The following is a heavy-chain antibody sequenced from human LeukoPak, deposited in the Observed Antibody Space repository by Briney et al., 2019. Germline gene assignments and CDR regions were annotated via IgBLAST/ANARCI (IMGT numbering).Heavy chain of an antibody. J-gene: IGHJ4*02. CDR1: GGTFSSYA. D-gene: IGHD2-21*02. CDR2: IIPIFGTA. Sequence: SVKVSCKASGGTFSSYAISWVRQAPGQGLEWMGGIIPIFGTANYAQKFQGRVTITADESTSTAYMELSSLKSEDTAVYYCARGVYRELLADYWGQGTLVTVSS. CDR3: ARGVYRELLADY. V-gene: IGHV1-69*13.